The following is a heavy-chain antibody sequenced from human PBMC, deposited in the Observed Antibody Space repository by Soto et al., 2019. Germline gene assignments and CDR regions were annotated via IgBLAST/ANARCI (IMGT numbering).Heavy chain of an antibody. V-gene: IGHV4-31*03. J-gene: IGHJ6*02. CDR2: IYYSGAT. Sequence: QVHLQESGPGLVKPSQTLSLTCSVSGGSISSGDYYWNWIRQHPGKGLEWIGYIYYSGATYYNPSLKGRLSISVDTSENPFSLKLSSVTTADAAVYYCARAVMVEAATQDYYYGVDVWGQGTTVTVSS. CDR1: GGSISSGDYY. CDR3: ARAVMVEAATQDYYYGVDV. D-gene: IGHD2-15*01.